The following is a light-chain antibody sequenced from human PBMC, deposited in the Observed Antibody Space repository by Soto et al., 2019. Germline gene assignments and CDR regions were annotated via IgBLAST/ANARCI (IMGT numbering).Light chain of an antibody. CDR3: SSYTSSSTLFV. V-gene: IGLV2-8*01. CDR1: SSDIGGYNY. CDR2: EVS. Sequence: LTQPPSASGSPGQSVTISCTGTSSDIGGYNYVSWYQQHPGKAPKLMIYEVSKRPSGVPDRFSGSKSGNTASLTVSGLQAEDEADYYCSSYTSSSTLFVFGTGTKVTVL. J-gene: IGLJ1*01.